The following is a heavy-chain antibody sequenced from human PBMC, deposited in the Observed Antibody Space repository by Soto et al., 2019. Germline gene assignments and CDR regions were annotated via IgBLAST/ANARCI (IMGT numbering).Heavy chain of an antibody. J-gene: IGHJ5*02. Sequence: QVQLVQSGTEVRKPGASVKVSCKTSGYTFTNFGISWVRQAPGQGLEWMGWISAFNGHTHHAQKFQGRVTLTTDTSTDTAFLGLRSLRSDDTAVYYCALEPPRATAGLNYLGPWGQGTLASVSS. D-gene: IGHD6-13*01. V-gene: IGHV1-18*01. CDR3: ALEPPRATAGLNYLGP. CDR2: ISAFNGHT. CDR1: GYTFTNFG.